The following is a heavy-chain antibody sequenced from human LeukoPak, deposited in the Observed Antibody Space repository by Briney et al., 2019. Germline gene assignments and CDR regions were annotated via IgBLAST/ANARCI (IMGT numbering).Heavy chain of an antibody. Sequence: ASVKVSCKASGYTFTSHAMNWVRQAPGQGLEWMGWINTNTGNPTYAQGFTGRFVFSLDTSVSTAYLQISSLKAEDTAVYYCAREGPYDFWSGYLYYFDYWGQGTLVTVSS. CDR3: AREGPYDFWSGYLYYFDY. CDR2: INTNTGNP. D-gene: IGHD3-3*01. V-gene: IGHV7-4-1*02. J-gene: IGHJ4*02. CDR1: GYTFTSHA.